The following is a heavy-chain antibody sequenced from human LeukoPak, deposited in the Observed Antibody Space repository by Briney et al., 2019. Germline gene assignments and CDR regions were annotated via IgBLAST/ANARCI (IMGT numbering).Heavy chain of an antibody. J-gene: IGHJ4*02. CDR3: ARDWGYGGPINPTQVY. V-gene: IGHV4-39*02. Sequence: SETLSLTCTVSGGSISSSSYYWGWIRQPPGKGLEWIGSIYYSGSTYYNPSLKSRVTISVDTSKNQFSLKLSSVTAADTAVYYCARDWGYGGPINPTQVYWGQGTLVTVSS. CDR2: IYYSGST. CDR1: GGSISSSSYY. D-gene: IGHD4-23*01.